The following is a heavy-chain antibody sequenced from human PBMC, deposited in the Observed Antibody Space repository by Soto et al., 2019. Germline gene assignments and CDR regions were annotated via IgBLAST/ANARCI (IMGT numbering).Heavy chain of an antibody. CDR2: INPDSGIT. J-gene: IGHJ4*02. V-gene: IGHV1-2*02. CDR3: VRDTGRSLASVSFDA. D-gene: IGHD1-1*01. CDR1: GYTFTASY. Sequence: QVQLVQSGAELKKPGASVKVSCKASGYTFTASYIHWVRQAPGQGLEWMGWINPDSGITNYARKFQGRVTLTGDTSISTAYMELNTLKSDDSALYYCVRDTGRSLASVSFDACGQGTLVTVAS.